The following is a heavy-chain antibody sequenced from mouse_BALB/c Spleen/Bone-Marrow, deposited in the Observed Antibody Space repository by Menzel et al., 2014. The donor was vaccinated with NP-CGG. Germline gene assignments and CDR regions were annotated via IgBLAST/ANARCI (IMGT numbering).Heavy chain of an antibody. J-gene: IGHJ4*01. D-gene: IGHD2-4*01. V-gene: IGHV1-14*01. CDR3: ARTMIYFYAMDY. Sequence: VQLQQSGPELVEPGASVKVSCKASGYTFTSFVMHWVKQKPGQGLEWIGYINPDNDGIKYNEKFKGKATLTSDKSSTTAYMELSSLTSEDSAVYYCARTMIYFYAMDYWGQGTSVTVSS. CDR1: GYTFTSFV. CDR2: INPDNDGI.